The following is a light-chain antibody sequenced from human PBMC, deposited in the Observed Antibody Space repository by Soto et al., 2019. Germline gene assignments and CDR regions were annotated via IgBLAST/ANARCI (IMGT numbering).Light chain of an antibody. V-gene: IGKV1-5*03. CDR2: KAS. J-gene: IGKJ2*01. CDR1: QSISSW. CDR3: QQYNDSFPYT. Sequence: DIQMTQSPSTLSASVGDRVTITCRASQSISSWLAWYQQKPGTAPELLMYKASTLESGVPSRFSGIRSGTEFTLTVSSLQPDDFATYYCQQYNDSFPYTFGQGTKLEIK.